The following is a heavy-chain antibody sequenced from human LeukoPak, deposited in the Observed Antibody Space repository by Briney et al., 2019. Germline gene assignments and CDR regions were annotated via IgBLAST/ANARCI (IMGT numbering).Heavy chain of an antibody. D-gene: IGHD3-3*01. CDR2: IKQDGSEK. CDR3: AREPYPNYDFWSGYYRSWFDP. CDR1: GFTFSSYW. Sequence: GGSLRLSCAASGFTFSSYWMSWVRQAPGKGLEWVANIKQDGSEKYYVDSVKGRFTISRDNAKNSLYLQMNSLRAEDTAVYYCAREPYPNYDFWSGYYRSWFDPWGQGTLVTVSS. V-gene: IGHV3-7*01. J-gene: IGHJ5*02.